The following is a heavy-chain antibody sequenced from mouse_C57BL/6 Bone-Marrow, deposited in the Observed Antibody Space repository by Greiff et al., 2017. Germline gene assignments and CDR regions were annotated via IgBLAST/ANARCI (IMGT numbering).Heavy chain of an antibody. V-gene: IGHV1-64*01. CDR1: GYTFTSYW. D-gene: IGHD2-14*01. J-gene: IGHJ2*01. CDR2: IHPNSGST. CDR3: ARSGYSGPGCYFDY. Sequence: QVQLKQPGAELVKPGASVKLSCKASGYTFTSYWMHWVKQRPGQGLEWIGTIHPNSGSTNYNEKFKSKATLTVDKSSSTAYMQLSSLTSEDSAVYYCARSGYSGPGCYFDYWGPGTTLTVSS.